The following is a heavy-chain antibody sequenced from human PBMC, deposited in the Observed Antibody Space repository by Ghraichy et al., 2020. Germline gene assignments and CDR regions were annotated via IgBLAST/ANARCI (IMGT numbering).Heavy chain of an antibody. CDR2: INPSGGST. CDR3: GRDLWSNYYFDY. CDR1: GYTFTSYY. D-gene: IGHD3-3*01. J-gene: IGHJ4*02. V-gene: IGHV1-46*03. Sequence: ASVKVSCRASGYTFTSYYLHWVRQAPGQGLEWMGIINPSGGSTTYAQKFQDRVTMTRDTSTSTVYMELSSLRSEDTAVYYCGRDLWSNYYFDYWGQGTLVTVSS.